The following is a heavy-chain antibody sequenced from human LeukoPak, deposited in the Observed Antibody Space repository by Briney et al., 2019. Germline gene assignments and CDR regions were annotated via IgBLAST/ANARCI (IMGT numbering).Heavy chain of an antibody. Sequence: PGRSLRLSCAASGFTFSSYGMHWVRQAPGKGLEWVAVKWYDGSNKYYADSVKGRFTISRDNSKNTLYLQMNSLRAEDTAVYYCARAYSSSWYGIFDYWGQGTLVTVSS. J-gene: IGHJ4*02. CDR3: ARAYSSSWYGIFDY. D-gene: IGHD6-13*01. V-gene: IGHV3-33*01. CDR2: KWYDGSNK. CDR1: GFTFSSYG.